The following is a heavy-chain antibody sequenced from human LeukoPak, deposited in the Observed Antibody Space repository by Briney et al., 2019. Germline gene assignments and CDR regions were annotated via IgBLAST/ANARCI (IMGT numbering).Heavy chain of an antibody. CDR1: GFTFSSYS. D-gene: IGHD3-10*01. CDR2: IISSSSYI. CDR3: AREGVLLWFGEYFDY. J-gene: IGHJ4*02. Sequence: GGSLRLSCAASGFTFSSYSMNWVRQAPGKGLEWVSSIISSSSYIYYADSVKGRFTISRDNAKNSLYLQMNSLRAEDTAVYYCAREGVLLWFGEYFDYWGQGTLVTVSS. V-gene: IGHV3-21*01.